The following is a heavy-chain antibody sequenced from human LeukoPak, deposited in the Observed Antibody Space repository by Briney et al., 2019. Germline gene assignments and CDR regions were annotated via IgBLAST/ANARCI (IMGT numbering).Heavy chain of an antibody. CDR1: GGSISSGGYY. CDR2: IYYSGST. J-gene: IGHJ5*02. Sequence: KPSETLSLTCTVSGGSISSGGYYWSWIRQHPGKGLEWIGYIYYSGSTYYNPSLKSRVTISVDTSKNQFSLKLSSVTAADTAVYYCARGAGEQLVVPRNWFDPWGQGTLVTVSS. V-gene: IGHV4-31*03. CDR3: ARGAGEQLVVPRNWFDP. D-gene: IGHD6-6*01.